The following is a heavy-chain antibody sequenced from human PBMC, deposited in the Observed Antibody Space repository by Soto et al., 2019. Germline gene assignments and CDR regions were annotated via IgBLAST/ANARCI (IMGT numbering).Heavy chain of an antibody. Sequence: HPVGSLRLSCAAFGFDFNKYAMTWVRQAPGKGLQWVSSITSNGDSTYYADSVKGRFTTSRDNSKNTLYLQMNSLRADDTAVFYCAKDSPSYTTSPFYFDSWGQGTLVTVSS. CDR2: ITSNGDST. D-gene: IGHD2-2*02. CDR3: AKDSPSYTTSPFYFDS. CDR1: GFDFNKYA. V-gene: IGHV3-23*01. J-gene: IGHJ4*02.